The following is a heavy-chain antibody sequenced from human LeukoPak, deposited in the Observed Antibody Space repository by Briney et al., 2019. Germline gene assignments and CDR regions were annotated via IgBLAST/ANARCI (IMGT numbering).Heavy chain of an antibody. CDR3: ARGGYIAAADY. D-gene: IGHD6-13*01. Sequence: PGGSLRLSCAASGFTFSSYWMHWVRQAPGKGLVWVSRINTDGSTTTYADSVKGRFTISRDNAKNTLYLQMNSLRAEDTAVYFCARGGYIAAADYWGQGTLVTVSS. CDR1: GFTFSSYW. CDR2: INTDGSTT. J-gene: IGHJ4*02. V-gene: IGHV3-74*01.